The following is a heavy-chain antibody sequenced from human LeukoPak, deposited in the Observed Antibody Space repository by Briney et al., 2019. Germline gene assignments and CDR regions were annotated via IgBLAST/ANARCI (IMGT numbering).Heavy chain of an antibody. CDR1: GYTFTSYD. V-gene: IGHV1-8*01. J-gene: IGHJ6*02. D-gene: IGHD2-2*01. CDR2: MNPNNGNT. CDR3: ASLGYCSSTSCYRGGYYYYGMDV. Sequence: GASVKVSCKASGYTFTSYDINWVRQATGQGLEWMGWMNPNNGNTGYAQKFQGRVTMTRNTSISTAYMELSSLRSEDTAVYYCASLGYCSSTSCYRGGYYYYGMDVWGQGTTVTVSS.